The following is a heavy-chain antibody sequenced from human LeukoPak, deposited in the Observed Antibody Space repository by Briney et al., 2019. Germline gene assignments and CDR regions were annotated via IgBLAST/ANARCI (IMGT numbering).Heavy chain of an antibody. CDR1: GYTFTGYY. V-gene: IGHV1-2*02. CDR3: ARLLGIAVAGTPY. D-gene: IGHD6-19*01. J-gene: IGHJ4*02. Sequence: ASVKVSCKASGYTFTGYYMHWVRQAPGQGLEWMGWINPNSGGTNYAQKFQGRVTMTRDTSISTAYMELSRLRSDDTAVCYCARLLGIAVAGTPYWGQGTLVTVSS. CDR2: INPNSGGT.